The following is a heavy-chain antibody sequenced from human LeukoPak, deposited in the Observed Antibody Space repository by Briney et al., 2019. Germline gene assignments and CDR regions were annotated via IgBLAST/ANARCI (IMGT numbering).Heavy chain of an antibody. CDR2: ISSSSSDI. D-gene: IGHD1-7*01. CDR1: GFTFSSYA. Sequence: GGSLRLSCAATGFTFSSYAMGWVRQAPGKGLEWVSSISSSSSDIYYADSVKGRFTISRDNAKNSVYLQMNSLRAEDTAVYYCARDVTGTTFDPWGQGTLVTVSS. J-gene: IGHJ5*02. V-gene: IGHV3-21*01. CDR3: ARDVTGTTFDP.